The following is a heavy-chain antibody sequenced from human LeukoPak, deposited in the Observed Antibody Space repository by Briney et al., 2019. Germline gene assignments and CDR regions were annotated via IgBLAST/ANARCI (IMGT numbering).Heavy chain of an antibody. Sequence: SETLSLTCTVSGYSISSGYYWGWIRQPPGKGLEWIGSIYHSGSNYYNPSLKSRVTISVDTSKNQFSLKLNSVTAADTAVYYCVAGSGGDEWEPYGFDYWGQGTLVTVYS. D-gene: IGHD1-26*01. J-gene: IGHJ4*02. CDR2: IYHSGSN. V-gene: IGHV4-38-2*02. CDR1: GYSISSGYY. CDR3: VAGSGGDEWEPYGFDY.